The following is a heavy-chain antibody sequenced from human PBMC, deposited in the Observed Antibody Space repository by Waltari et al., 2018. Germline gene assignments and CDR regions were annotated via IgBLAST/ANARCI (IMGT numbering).Heavy chain of an antibody. J-gene: IGHJ4*02. CDR3: ARDYCSGDGCSLDC. CDR1: GYTFTSHS. V-gene: IGHV1-18*04. Sequence: QVQLVQSGNEVMKPGASVKVSCKASGYTFTSHSITWGRQAPGQGPEWLGWRNRKNGNPKLAQKFQGRGSLTTDTSTSTAYMDLRSLTSDDTAVYYCARDYCSGDGCSLDCWGQGTLVTVSS. D-gene: IGHD2-15*01. CDR2: RNRKNGNP.